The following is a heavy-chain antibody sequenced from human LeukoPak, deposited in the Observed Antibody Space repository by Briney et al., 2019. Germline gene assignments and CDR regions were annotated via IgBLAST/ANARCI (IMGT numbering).Heavy chain of an antibody. D-gene: IGHD2-15*01. V-gene: IGHV3-30*04. J-gene: IGHJ4*02. CDR3: AKDERYCSGNCYFDY. CDR1: TFTFSSYA. CDR2: ISSDGSNK. Sequence: PGGSLRLSCAASTFTFSSYAMHWVRQAPGKGLEWVTVISSDGSNKYYADSVKGRFTISRDNSKNTLYLQMNSLRAEDTAVYYCAKDERYCSGNCYFDYWGQGTLVTVSS.